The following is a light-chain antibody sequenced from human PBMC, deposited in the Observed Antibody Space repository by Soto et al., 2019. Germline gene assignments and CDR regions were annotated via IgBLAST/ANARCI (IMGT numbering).Light chain of an antibody. CDR1: QSVSSSY. CDR3: QQYGSSSLT. CDR2: GAS. J-gene: IGKJ4*01. V-gene: IGKV3-20*01. Sequence: EIVLTQSPGTLSLSPGERATLSCRASQSVSSSYLAWYQQKPGQAPRLLIYGASSRATGIPDRFSGSGSVTDFTLTISRLEPEDFAVYYCQQYGSSSLTVGGGTKVEIK.